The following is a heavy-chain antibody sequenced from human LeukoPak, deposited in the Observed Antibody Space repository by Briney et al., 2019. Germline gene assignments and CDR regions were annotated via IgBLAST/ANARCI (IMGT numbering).Heavy chain of an antibody. Sequence: QPGVSLRLSCATSGFTFSSNWMSWVRHVPGRGLDWVANIKPDGSAEYYAASVKGRFTVSRDNAKNSLYLQMNSLRVEDTAVYYCARANNSSWHNWGQGTLVTVSS. CDR2: IKPDGSAE. CDR3: ARANNSSWHN. CDR1: GFTFSSNW. D-gene: IGHD6-13*01. J-gene: IGHJ4*02. V-gene: IGHV3-7*02.